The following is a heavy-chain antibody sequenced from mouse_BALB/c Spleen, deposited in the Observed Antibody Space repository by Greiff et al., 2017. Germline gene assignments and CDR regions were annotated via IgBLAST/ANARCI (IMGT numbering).Heavy chain of an antibody. D-gene: IGHD2-1*01. CDR1: GFTFTDYY. J-gene: IGHJ3*01. Sequence: EVQRVESGGGLVQPGGSLRLSCATSGFTFTDYYMSWVRQPPGKALEWLGFIRNKANGYTTEYSASVKGRFTISRDNSQSILYLQMNTLRAEDSATYYCARGDYGNYFFAYWGQGTLVTVSA. V-gene: IGHV7-3*02. CDR2: IRNKANGYTT. CDR3: ARGDYGNYFFAY.